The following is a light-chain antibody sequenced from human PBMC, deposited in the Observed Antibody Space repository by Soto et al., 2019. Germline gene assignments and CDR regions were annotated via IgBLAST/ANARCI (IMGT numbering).Light chain of an antibody. CDR2: STS. Sequence: EIVLTQSPGTLSLSPGERATLSCRASQSISISYIAWYQQQPGQAPRLRIYSTSTRATGIPDRFSGSGSGTDFTLTISKLEPGDFAVYYCQQYGGSSWTFGQGTKVEIK. V-gene: IGKV3-20*01. J-gene: IGKJ1*01. CDR3: QQYGGSSWT. CDR1: QSISISY.